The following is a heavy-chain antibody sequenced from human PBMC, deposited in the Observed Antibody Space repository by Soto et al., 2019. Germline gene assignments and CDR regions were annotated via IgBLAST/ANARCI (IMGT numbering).Heavy chain of an antibody. D-gene: IGHD3-10*01. V-gene: IGHV2-5*02. Sequence: QITLKESGPTLVKPAQTLALTCSFSGFSLTTDGEGVGWVRQPPGEALEWLALIYWDDDERYSPSLKTRLTITRYPSNSQVVLIMTIMDTVDTATYYCAHSRNLITEDAQVGDFDYWGQGTLVTVSS. CDR2: IYWDDDE. CDR3: AHSRNLITEDAQVGDFDY. J-gene: IGHJ4*02. CDR1: GFSLTTDGEG.